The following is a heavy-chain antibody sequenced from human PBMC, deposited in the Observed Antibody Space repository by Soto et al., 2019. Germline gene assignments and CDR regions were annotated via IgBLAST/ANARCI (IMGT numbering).Heavy chain of an antibody. J-gene: IGHJ4*02. D-gene: IGHD2-21*02. Sequence: PSETLSLTCSVSGDSFSSGAYAWSWIRQSPGRGLEWIGYIYYSGTAFYNPSLKSRVTLSVVKSKNQFSLKVTSVTAADTAVYYCARAGTSDHFDFWGPGTLVTVSS. CDR1: GDSFSSGAYA. CDR2: IYYSGTA. V-gene: IGHV4-30-2*06. CDR3: ARAGTSDHFDF.